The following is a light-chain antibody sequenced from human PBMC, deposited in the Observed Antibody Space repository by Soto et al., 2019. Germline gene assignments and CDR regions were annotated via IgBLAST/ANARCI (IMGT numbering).Light chain of an antibody. CDR3: RQYGTSPWT. Sequence: TGPPRSLTLSPGERPTLSCRASVSVSSSYLGWYQQKPGRAPRLLIYGASSRATGMPDRFSGSGSGTDFTLTIRRLEPEDYAVYYCRQYGTSPWTFGHGSEVDI. J-gene: IGKJ1*01. V-gene: IGKV3-20*01. CDR2: GAS. CDR1: VSVSSSY.